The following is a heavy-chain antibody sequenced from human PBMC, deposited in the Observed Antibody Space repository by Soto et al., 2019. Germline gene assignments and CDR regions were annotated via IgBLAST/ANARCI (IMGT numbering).Heavy chain of an antibody. CDR3: TRGSVVQQNTDY. D-gene: IGHD6-13*01. CDR1: GFTFSSYS. V-gene: IGHV3-21*01. CDR2: IGSRSSYI. Sequence: GGSLRLSCAASGFTFSSYSINWVRQAPGKGLEWVSSIGSRSSYIYYADSVKGRFTISRDNAKNSLYLQMNSLRAEDTAVYYCTRGSVVQQNTDYWGQGTQVTVSS. J-gene: IGHJ4*02.